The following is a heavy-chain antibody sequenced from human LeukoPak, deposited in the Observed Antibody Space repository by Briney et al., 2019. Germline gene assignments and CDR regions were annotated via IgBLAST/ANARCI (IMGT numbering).Heavy chain of an antibody. CDR3: VTSYYGSGSYFVY. J-gene: IGHJ4*02. D-gene: IGHD3-10*01. CDR2: FDPEDGET. V-gene: IGHV1-24*01. Sequence: GASVKVSCKVSGYTLTELSMHWVRQAPGKGLEWMGGFDPEDGETIYAQKFQGRVTMTEDTSTDTAYMELSSLRSEDTAVYYCVTSYYGSGSYFVYWGQGTLVTVSS. CDR1: GYTLTELS.